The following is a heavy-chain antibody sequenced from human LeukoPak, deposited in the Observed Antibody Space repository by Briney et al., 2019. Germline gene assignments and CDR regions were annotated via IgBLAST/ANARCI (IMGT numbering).Heavy chain of an antibody. D-gene: IGHD5-12*01. J-gene: IGHJ6*03. CDR2: INHSGST. CDR1: GGSFSGYY. Sequence: PSETLSLTCAVYGGSFSGYYWSWIRQPPGKGLEWIGEINHSGSTNYNPSLKSRVTISVDTSKNQFSLQLNSVTPEDTAVYYCARAWDFRSGYDSAAHYYYYYYMDVWGKGTTVTISS. V-gene: IGHV4-34*01. CDR3: ARAWDFRSGYDSAAHYYYYYYMDV.